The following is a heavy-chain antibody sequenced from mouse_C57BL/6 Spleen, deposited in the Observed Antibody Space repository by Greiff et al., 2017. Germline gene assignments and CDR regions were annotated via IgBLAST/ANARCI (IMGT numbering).Heavy chain of an antibody. V-gene: IGHV1-80*01. CDR3: AKEGEDYYGSTWFAY. D-gene: IGHD1-1*01. Sequence: VQRVESGAELVKPGASVKISCKASGYAFSSYWMNWVKQRPGKGLEWIGQIYPGDGDTNYNGKFKGKVTLTADKSSSTAYMQLSSRDSEDSAVYFCAKEGEDYYGSTWFAYWGQGTLVTVSA. CDR1: GYAFSSYW. J-gene: IGHJ3*01. CDR2: IYPGDGDT.